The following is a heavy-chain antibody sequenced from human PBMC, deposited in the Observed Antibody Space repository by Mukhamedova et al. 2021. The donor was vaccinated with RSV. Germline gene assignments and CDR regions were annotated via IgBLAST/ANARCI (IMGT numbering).Heavy chain of an antibody. CDR3: ARVPPNGPGDAWCGMDV. D-gene: IGHD2-8*01. Sequence: AEYMGGRFTISRDNAKNSLDLQMNSLRGDDTAVYYCARVPPNGPGDAWCGMDVWGQGTTVTVSS. V-gene: IGHV3-48*03. J-gene: IGHJ6*02.